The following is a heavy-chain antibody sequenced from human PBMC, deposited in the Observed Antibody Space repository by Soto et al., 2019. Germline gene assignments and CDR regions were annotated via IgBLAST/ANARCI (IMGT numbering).Heavy chain of an antibody. D-gene: IGHD2-2*01. J-gene: IGHJ4*02. V-gene: IGHV1-18*04. CDR1: GYTFTSYD. CDR3: ARGGRYCSSTSCAILDY. Sequence: GASVKVSCKASGYTFTSYDISWVRQAPGQGLEWMGWISAYNGNTNYAQKLQGRVTMTTDTSTSTAYMELRSLRSDDTAVYYCARGGRYCSSTSCAILDYWGQGTLVTVSS. CDR2: ISAYNGNT.